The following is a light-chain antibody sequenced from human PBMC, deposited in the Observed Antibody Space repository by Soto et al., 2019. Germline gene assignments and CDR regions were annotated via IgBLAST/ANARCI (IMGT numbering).Light chain of an antibody. CDR3: QQVYSYPRT. CDR2: SAS. V-gene: IGKV1-9*01. CDR1: QAIGSY. J-gene: IGKJ3*01. Sequence: IQLTQSPSSLSASVGDTVTITCRASQAIGSYFAWYQQRPGTAPKLLIYSASTLHSGVPSRFSGSGSGTDFSLTISSLQPEDFATYYCQQVYSYPRTFGPGTTVEI.